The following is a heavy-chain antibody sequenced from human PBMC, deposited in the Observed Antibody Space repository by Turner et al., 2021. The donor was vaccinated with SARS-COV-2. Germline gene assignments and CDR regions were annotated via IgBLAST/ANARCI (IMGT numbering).Heavy chain of an antibody. CDR1: GFSLSTSGVG. Sequence: QITLKESGPTLVKPTQTLTLTCTFSGFSLSTSGVGVGWIRQPPGKALECLALIYWDDDKRYSPSLKSRLTITKDTSKNQVVLTMTNMDPVDTATYYCARHIVVAIFDYWGQGTLVTVSS. J-gene: IGHJ4*02. V-gene: IGHV2-5*02. D-gene: IGHD2-21*01. CDR3: ARHIVVAIFDY. CDR2: IYWDDDK.